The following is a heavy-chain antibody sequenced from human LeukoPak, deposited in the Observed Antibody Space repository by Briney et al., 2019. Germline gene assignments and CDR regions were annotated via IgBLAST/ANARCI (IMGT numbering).Heavy chain of an antibody. CDR2: VSGRGGST. CDR1: GFTFSSCA. J-gene: IGHJ5*02. Sequence: GGSLRLSCLPSGFTFSSCAMSWVRQAPGKGLEWVSAVSGRGGSTYYADSVKGRFTISRDNYKNSLYVQMNSLRAEDTAVYYCAPWLVLNWFDPWGQGTLVTVSS. D-gene: IGHD6-19*01. V-gene: IGHV3-23*01. CDR3: APWLVLNWFDP.